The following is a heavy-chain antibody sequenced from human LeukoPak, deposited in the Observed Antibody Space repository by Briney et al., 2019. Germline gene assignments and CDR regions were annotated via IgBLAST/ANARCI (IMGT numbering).Heavy chain of an antibody. J-gene: IGHJ4*02. Sequence: GGSLRLSCAASGFTFSDYYMSWIRQAPGKGLEWVSYISSSGSTIYYADSVKGRFTISRDNAKNSLYLQMNSLRAEDTALYYCAREGVLGDSSGYDFDYWGQGTLVTVSS. CDR2: ISSSGSTI. CDR3: AREGVLGDSSGYDFDY. D-gene: IGHD3-22*01. V-gene: IGHV3-11*01. CDR1: GFTFSDYY.